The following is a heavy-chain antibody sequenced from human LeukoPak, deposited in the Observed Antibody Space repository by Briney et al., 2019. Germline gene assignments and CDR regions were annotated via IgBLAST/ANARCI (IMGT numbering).Heavy chain of an antibody. CDR1: GFTVSSNY. V-gene: IGHV3-53*01. CDR3: ATGPQWELRRDY. Sequence: GGSLRLSCAASGFTVSSNYMSWVRQAPGKGLEWVSVIYSGGSTYYADSVKGRFTISRDNSKNTLYLQMNSLRAEDTAVYYCATGPQWELRRDYWGQGTLVTVSS. J-gene: IGHJ4*02. D-gene: IGHD1-26*01. CDR2: IYSGGST.